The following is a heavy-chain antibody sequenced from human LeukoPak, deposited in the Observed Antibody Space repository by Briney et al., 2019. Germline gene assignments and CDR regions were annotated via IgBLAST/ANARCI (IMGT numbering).Heavy chain of an antibody. CDR3: AKDYDFWSGSPDY. D-gene: IGHD3-3*01. CDR1: GFTFSGYA. V-gene: IGHV3-23*01. J-gene: IGHJ4*02. CDR2: VSGSGAGT. Sequence: GGSLRLSCAASGFTFSGYAMSWVRQAPGKGLEWVSAVSGSGAGTFYADSVKGRFTISRDNSKNTLYLQLNSLRAEDTAVYYCAKDYDFWSGSPDYWGQGTLVTVSS.